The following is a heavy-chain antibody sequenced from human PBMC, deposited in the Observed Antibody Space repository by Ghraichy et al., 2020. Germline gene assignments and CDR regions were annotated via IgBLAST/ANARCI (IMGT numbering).Heavy chain of an antibody. D-gene: IGHD6-13*01. CDR3: ARRIPDRKGMDV. Sequence: GKSLNISCAASGFTFSNYDMRWVRQAPVKGLEWVSTVTRNGDTTYADSVRGRFTISRDNSKNTVYLQMSSLRAEDTAVYYCARRIPDRKGMDVWGQGTTVTVSS. CDR1: GFTFSNYD. CDR2: VTRNGDTT. J-gene: IGHJ6*02. V-gene: IGHV3-23*01.